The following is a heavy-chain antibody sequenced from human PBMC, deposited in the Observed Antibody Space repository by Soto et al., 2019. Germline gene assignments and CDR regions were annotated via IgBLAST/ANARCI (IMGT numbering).Heavy chain of an antibody. CDR3: ARIPRGTPAYMDV. V-gene: IGHV5-51*03. CDR2: IYPGDSDT. J-gene: IGHJ6*02. D-gene: IGHD1-1*01. CDR1: GYTFSSYW. Sequence: PGESLKISCKGSGYTFSSYWICWVRQMPGKGLEWMGIIYPGDSDTRYSPSFQGQVTISADKSISTAYLQWSSLKASDTAMYYCARIPRGTPAYMDVWGQGTTATVPS.